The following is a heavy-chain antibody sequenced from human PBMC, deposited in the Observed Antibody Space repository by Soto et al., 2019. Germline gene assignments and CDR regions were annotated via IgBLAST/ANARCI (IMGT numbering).Heavy chain of an antibody. Sequence: GGSLRLSCAASGFTFSSYWMSWVRQAPGKGLEWVANIKQDGSEKYYVDSVKGRFTISRDNAKNSLYLQMNSLRAEDTAVYYCARDLEGLVPAAMGYIVATPYGPFDYWGQGTLVT. CDR3: ARDLEGLVPAAMGYIVATPYGPFDY. V-gene: IGHV3-7*01. CDR2: IKQDGSEK. D-gene: IGHD2-2*01. CDR1: GFTFSSYW. J-gene: IGHJ4*02.